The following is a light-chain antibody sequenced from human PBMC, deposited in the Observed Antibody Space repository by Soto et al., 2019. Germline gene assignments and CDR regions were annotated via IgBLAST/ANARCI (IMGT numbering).Light chain of an antibody. J-gene: IGLJ1*01. CDR2: KDD. Sequence: QSVLTQTPSASGTPGQRVTISCSGSNSNIESNYVYWYQQFPGTAPKVLIYKDDQRPSGVPDRFSGSKSGASASLAISGLRSEDEAEYYCSSYTNINTRACVFGTGTKLTVL. V-gene: IGLV1-47*01. CDR3: SSYTNINTRACV. CDR1: NSNIESNY.